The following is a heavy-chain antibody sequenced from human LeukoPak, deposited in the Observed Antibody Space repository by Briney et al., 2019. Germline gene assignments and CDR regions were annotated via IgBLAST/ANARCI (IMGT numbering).Heavy chain of an antibody. Sequence: GGSLRLSCAASGFTFSNVWMAWVHQAPGKGLEWVANINQDGSTKQYVDSVRGRFTISRDNAKNSVYLQMNSLRAEDTALYHCARDMSGSLDYWGQGTLVTVSS. D-gene: IGHD6-13*01. V-gene: IGHV3-7*01. CDR3: ARDMSGSLDY. CDR2: INQDGSTK. J-gene: IGHJ4*02. CDR1: GFTFSNVW.